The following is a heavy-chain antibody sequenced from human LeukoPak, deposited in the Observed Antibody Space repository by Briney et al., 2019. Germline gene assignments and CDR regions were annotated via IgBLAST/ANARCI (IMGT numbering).Heavy chain of an antibody. Sequence: SETLSLTCAVYGGSFSGYYWSWIRQPPGKGLEWIGEINHSGSTNYNPSLKSRVTISVDTSKNQFSLKLSSVTAADTAVYYCARLYSYGYHNLDYWGQGTLVTVSS. CDR2: INHSGST. CDR1: GGSFSGYY. J-gene: IGHJ4*02. CDR3: ARLYSYGYHNLDY. D-gene: IGHD5-18*01. V-gene: IGHV4-34*01.